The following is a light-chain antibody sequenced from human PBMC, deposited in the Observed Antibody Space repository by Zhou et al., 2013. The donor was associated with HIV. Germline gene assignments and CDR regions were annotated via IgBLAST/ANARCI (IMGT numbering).Light chain of an antibody. J-gene: IGKJ2*01. CDR2: SAS. Sequence: ERVMTQSPATLSVSPGERATLSCRASQSVSSNLAWYQQKPGQAPRLLIYSASTRATGIPARFSGSGSGTEFTLTISSLQSEDFAVYYCQQYNDWPPYTFGQGTKPGDQT. CDR1: QSVSSN. CDR3: QQYNDWPPYT. V-gene: IGKV3-15*01.